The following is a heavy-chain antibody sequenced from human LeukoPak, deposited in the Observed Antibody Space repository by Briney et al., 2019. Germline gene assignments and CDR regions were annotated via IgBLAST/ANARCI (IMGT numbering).Heavy chain of an antibody. CDR2: INWNGGST. CDR3: AREEGGYFDY. Sequence: TGGSLRLSCAASGFTFSNYWMSWVRQAPGKGLGWVSGINWNGGSTGYADSVRGRFTISRDNAKNSLYLQMSSLRAEDTALYYCAREEGGYFDYWGQGTLVTVSS. D-gene: IGHD3-16*01. CDR1: GFTFSNYW. V-gene: IGHV3-20*04. J-gene: IGHJ4*02.